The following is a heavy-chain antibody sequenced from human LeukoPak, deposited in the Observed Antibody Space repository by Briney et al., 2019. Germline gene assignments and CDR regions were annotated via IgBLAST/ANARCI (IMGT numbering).Heavy chain of an antibody. CDR3: AKGGLWSSGWSLFDY. D-gene: IGHD6-19*01. J-gene: IGHJ4*02. CDR1: GFTFSTYA. CDR2: LSESGDKT. Sequence: GGSLRLSCAASGFTFSTYAMSWVRQAAGKGLDWVSALSESGDKTYYADSVRGRFTISRDNSKNTLYLQMNSLRAEDTALYYCAKGGLWSSGWSLFDYWGQGTLVTVSS. V-gene: IGHV3-23*01.